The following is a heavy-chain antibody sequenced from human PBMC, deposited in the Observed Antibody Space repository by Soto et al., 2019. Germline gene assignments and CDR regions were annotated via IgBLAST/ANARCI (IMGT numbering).Heavy chain of an antibody. Sequence: GGSLRLSCAASGFTFSSYSMNWVRQAPGKGLEWVSSISSSSSYIYYADSVKGRFTISRDNAKNSLYLQMNSLRAEDTAVYYCAIWESVSVWFGGPTDYWGQGTLVTVSS. CDR2: ISSSSSYI. CDR1: GFTFSSYS. V-gene: IGHV3-21*01. J-gene: IGHJ4*02. CDR3: AIWESVSVWFGGPTDY. D-gene: IGHD3-10*01.